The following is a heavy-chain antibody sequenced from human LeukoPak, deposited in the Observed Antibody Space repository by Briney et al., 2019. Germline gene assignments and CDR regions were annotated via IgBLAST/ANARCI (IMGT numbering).Heavy chain of an antibody. D-gene: IGHD2-15*01. CDR1: GFSLTTKEFA. CDR3: AHRDGGYFDY. CDR2: IYGAGEI. J-gene: IGHJ4*02. V-gene: IGHV2-5*02. Sequence: ASGPTLVNPTQTLTLTCTLAGFSLTTKEFAAGWIRQPPGKALEWLALIYGAGEIHYSPSLNNGLTITKDTSKNQVVLTMTNMDPVDTATYYCAHRDGGYFDYWGQGTLVTVSS.